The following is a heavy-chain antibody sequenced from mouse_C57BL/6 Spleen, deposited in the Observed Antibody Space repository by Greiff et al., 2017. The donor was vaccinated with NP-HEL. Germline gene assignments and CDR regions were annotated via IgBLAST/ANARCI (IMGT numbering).Heavy chain of an antibody. V-gene: IGHV1-26*01. CDR1: GYTFTDYY. J-gene: IGHJ1*03. CDR2: INPNNGGT. D-gene: IGHD1-1*01. CDR3: ARRITTVRYFDV. Sequence: EVQLQQSGPELVKPGASVKISCKASGYTFTDYYMNWVKQSHGKSLEWIGDINPNNGGTSYNQKFKGKATLTVDKSSSTAYMELRSLTSEDSAVYYCARRITTVRYFDVWGTGTTVTVSS.